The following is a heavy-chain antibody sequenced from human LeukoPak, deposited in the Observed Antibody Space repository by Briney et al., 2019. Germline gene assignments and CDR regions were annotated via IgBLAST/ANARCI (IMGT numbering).Heavy chain of an antibody. J-gene: IGHJ6*02. CDR2: ITSGGGDT. CDR1: GFTFSSYS. D-gene: IGHD3-16*01. V-gene: IGHV3-23*01. Sequence: GGSLRLSCAASGFTFSSYSMNWVRQAPGKGLEWVSGITSGGGDTTYADSVKGRFTISRDNSKNTLYLQINSLRAEDTAVYYCAKVGDGSKYYYLGLDGWGQGTTVTVSS. CDR3: AKVGDGSKYYYLGLDG.